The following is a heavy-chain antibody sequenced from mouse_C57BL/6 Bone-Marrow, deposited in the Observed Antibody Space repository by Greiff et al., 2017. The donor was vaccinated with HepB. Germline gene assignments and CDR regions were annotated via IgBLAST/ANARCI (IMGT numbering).Heavy chain of an antibody. Sequence: EVKLVESGGGLVKPGGSLKLSCAASGFTFSSYTMSWVRQTPEKRLEWVATISGGGGNTYYPDSVKGRFTISRDNAKNTLYLQMSSLRSEDTALYYCARRENYYGSSYGYFDVWGTGTTVTVSS. D-gene: IGHD1-1*01. CDR2: ISGGGGNT. CDR1: GFTFSSYT. CDR3: ARRENYYGSSYGYFDV. J-gene: IGHJ1*03. V-gene: IGHV5-9*01.